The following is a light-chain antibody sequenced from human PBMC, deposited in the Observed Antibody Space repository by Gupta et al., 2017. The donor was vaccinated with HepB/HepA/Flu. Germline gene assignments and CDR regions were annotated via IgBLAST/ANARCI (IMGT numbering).Light chain of an antibody. CDR3: QQYSTFPRT. J-gene: IGKJ1*01. CDR1: EGISKW. Sequence: DIQMTQSSSTLSASVGDRVTITCRASEGISKWLAWHQQRPGRAPQLLIYKASILQSGVPSRFSGSASGTEFTLTINGLQPEDFATYYCQQYSTFPRTFGQGTKVEIK. V-gene: IGKV1-5*03. CDR2: KAS.